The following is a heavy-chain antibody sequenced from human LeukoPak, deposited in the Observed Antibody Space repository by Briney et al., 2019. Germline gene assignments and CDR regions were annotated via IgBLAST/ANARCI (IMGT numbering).Heavy chain of an antibody. CDR1: GFTFSSYE. CDR2: ISSSGSTI. CDR3: AELGITMIGGV. V-gene: IGHV3-48*03. D-gene: IGHD3-10*02. Sequence: GGSLRLTCAASGFTFSSYEMNWVRQAPGKGLEWVPYISSSGSTIYYADSVKGRFTISRDNAKNSLYLQMNSLRAEDTAVYYCAELGITMIGGVWGKGTTVTISS. J-gene: IGHJ6*04.